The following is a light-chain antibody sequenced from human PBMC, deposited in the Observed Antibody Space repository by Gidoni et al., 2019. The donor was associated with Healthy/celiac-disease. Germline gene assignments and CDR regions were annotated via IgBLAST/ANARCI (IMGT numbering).Light chain of an antibody. CDR1: CSNIGSNT. CDR2: SNN. J-gene: IGLJ2*01. Sequence: QSVLTQPPSASGTPGQRVTISCSGSCSNIGSNTVNWYQQLPGTAPKLLIYSNNMRPSGVPDRFSGSKSGTSASLAISGLQSEDEADYYCAAGDDSLNGVVFGGGTKLTVL. V-gene: IGLV1-44*01. CDR3: AAGDDSLNGVV.